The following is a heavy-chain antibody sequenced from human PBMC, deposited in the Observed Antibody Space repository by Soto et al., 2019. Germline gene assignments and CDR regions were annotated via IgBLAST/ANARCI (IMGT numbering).Heavy chain of an antibody. CDR2: IYPGDSDT. D-gene: IGHD6-13*01. J-gene: IGHJ6*02. V-gene: IGHV5-51*01. CDR1: GYSFTSYW. Sequence: GESLKISCKGSGYSFTSYWIGWARQMPGKGLEWMGIIYPGDSDTRYSPSFQGQVTISADKSISTAYLQWSSLKASDTAMYYCARTAAAGKYYNGMDVSGQGTTVTVSS. CDR3: ARTAAAGKYYNGMDV.